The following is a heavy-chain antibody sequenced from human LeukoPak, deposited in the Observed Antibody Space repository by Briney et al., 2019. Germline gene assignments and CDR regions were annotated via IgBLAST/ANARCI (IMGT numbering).Heavy chain of an antibody. D-gene: IGHD2-8*02. J-gene: IGHJ4*02. V-gene: IGHV4-30-4*07. CDR2: IYYSGST. CDR1: GGSISSGGYS. Sequence: SETLSLTCAVSGGSISSGGYSWSWIRQPPGKGLEWIGYIYYSGSTYYNPSLKSRVTISVDTSKNQFSLKLSSVTAADTAVYYCARSGGPSGPFDYWGQGTLVTVSS. CDR3: ARSGGPSGPFDY.